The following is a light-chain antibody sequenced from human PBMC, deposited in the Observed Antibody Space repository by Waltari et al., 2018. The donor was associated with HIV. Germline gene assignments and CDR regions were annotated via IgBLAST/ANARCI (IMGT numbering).Light chain of an antibody. V-gene: IGLV1-47*01. CDR2: RNN. CDR3: AAWDDSLREV. J-gene: IGLJ3*02. CDR1: SSNLGSNF. Sequence: QSVLTQPPSASGTPGHSVTISCSGSSSNLGSNFVYWYQHLPGAAPKLLIYRNNQRPSGVPDRFSGSKSGTSASLAISGLRSEDEADYYCAAWDDSLREVFGGGTKLTVL.